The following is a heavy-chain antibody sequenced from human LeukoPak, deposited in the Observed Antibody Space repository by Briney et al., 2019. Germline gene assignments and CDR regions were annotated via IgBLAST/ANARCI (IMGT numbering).Heavy chain of an antibody. CDR1: GGPISNYY. CDR3: ARGGYSYEARYYFDY. Sequence: KPSETLSLTCTVSGGPISNYYWSWIRQPPGKGREWIGYIYYSGSTNYNPSLKSRVTISVDTSKNQFSLKLSSVTAADTAVYYCARGGYSYEARYYFDYWGQGTLVTVSS. J-gene: IGHJ4*02. V-gene: IGHV4-59*01. CDR2: IYYSGST. D-gene: IGHD5-18*01.